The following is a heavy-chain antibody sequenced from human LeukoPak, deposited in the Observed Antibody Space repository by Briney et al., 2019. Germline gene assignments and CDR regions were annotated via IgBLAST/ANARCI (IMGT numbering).Heavy chain of an antibody. CDR3: ARVYLGVTMIVVVMGDY. CDR1: GYTFASYG. CDR2: ISAYNGNT. J-gene: IGHJ4*02. V-gene: IGHV1-18*01. D-gene: IGHD3-22*01. Sequence: GASVKVSCKASGYTFASYGFSWVRQAPGQGLDWMGWISAYNGNTNYAQKLQGRVTMTTDTSTRTAYMELRSLRSDDTAVYYCARVYLGVTMIVVVMGDYWGQGTLVTVSS.